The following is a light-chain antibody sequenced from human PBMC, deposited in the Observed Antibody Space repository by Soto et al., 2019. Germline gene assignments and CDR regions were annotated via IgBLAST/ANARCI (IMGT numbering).Light chain of an antibody. Sequence: EIVLTQSPGTLSLSPGERATLSCRASQSVSSSYLAWYQQKPGPGPRLLIYGASSRATGIPDRFSGSGSGTDFTLTISRLEPEDFAVYYCQQYGSSLFTFGPGTKVDIK. CDR1: QSVSSSY. CDR2: GAS. CDR3: QQYGSSLFT. J-gene: IGKJ3*01. V-gene: IGKV3-20*01.